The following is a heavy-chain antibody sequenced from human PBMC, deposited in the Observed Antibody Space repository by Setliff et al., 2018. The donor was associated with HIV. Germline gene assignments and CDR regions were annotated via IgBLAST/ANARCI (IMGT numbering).Heavy chain of an antibody. CDR3: TTVRPYYYGSGSYFIDY. CDR1: GFSFINAW. J-gene: IGHJ4*02. Sequence: GGSLRLSCGASGFSFINAWMSWVRQAPGKGLEWIGRIKSKTDGGTTDYAAPVKGRFIISRDDSKDTLYLQMNRLKTEDTAVYYCTTVRPYYYGSGSYFIDYWGQGTLVTVPQ. V-gene: IGHV3-15*01. D-gene: IGHD3-10*01. CDR2: IKSKTDGGTT.